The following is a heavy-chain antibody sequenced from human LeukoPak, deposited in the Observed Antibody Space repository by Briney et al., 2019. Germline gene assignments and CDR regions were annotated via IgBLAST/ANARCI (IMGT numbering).Heavy chain of an antibody. D-gene: IGHD2-8*02. CDR1: GFTFRNYG. CDR3: AKDPGASVSGFYMDV. CDR2: IWSDGNNR. Sequence: PGGSLRLSCAASGFTFRNYGMHWVRQATGKGLEWVSFIWSDGNNRFYADSVKGRSTISRDNSKNMLYLQMDTLRAEDTALYYCAKDPGASVSGFYMDVWGKGTTVIVSS. V-gene: IGHV3-30*02. J-gene: IGHJ6*03.